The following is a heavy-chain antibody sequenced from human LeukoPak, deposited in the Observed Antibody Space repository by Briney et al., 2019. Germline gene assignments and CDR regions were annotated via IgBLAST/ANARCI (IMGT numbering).Heavy chain of an antibody. D-gene: IGHD3-3*01. CDR1: GYTLTELS. CDR2: FDPEDGET. CDR3: ATKYDFKGRKYYYYGMDV. V-gene: IGHV1-24*01. Sequence: GASVKVSCKVSGYTLTELSMDGGRQAPGKGLEWMVGFDPEDGETIYAQKFQGRVTMTEDTSTDTAYMELSSLRSEDTAVYYCATKYDFKGRKYYYYGMDVWGQGTTVTVSS. J-gene: IGHJ6*02.